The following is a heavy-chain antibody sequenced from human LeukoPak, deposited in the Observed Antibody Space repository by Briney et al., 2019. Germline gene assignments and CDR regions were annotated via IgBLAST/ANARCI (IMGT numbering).Heavy chain of an antibody. D-gene: IGHD6-6*01. Sequence: SETLSLTCTVSGGSISSHYWSWIRQPPGKGLEWIGYIYTSGSTNYNPSLKSRVTISVDTSKNQFSLKLSSVTAADTAVYYCARHDSSSSGFDYWGQGTLVTVSS. CDR1: GGSISSHY. CDR3: ARHDSSSSGFDY. J-gene: IGHJ4*02. CDR2: IYTSGST. V-gene: IGHV4-4*09.